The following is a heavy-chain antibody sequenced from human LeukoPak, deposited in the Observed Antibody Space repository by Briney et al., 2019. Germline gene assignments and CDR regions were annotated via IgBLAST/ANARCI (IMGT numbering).Heavy chain of an antibody. CDR3: ARRGQGYQYMDV. Sequence: SETLSLTCTVSGVSISTSYWSWIRQAPGKGLEYIGHLYCSGSPNYNPSLKSRVTISADTSRNEISLKVKSMTAADTAVYYCARRGQGYQYMDVWGKGTTVIVSS. V-gene: IGHV4-59*08. CDR2: LYCSGSP. CDR1: GVSISTSY. J-gene: IGHJ6*03.